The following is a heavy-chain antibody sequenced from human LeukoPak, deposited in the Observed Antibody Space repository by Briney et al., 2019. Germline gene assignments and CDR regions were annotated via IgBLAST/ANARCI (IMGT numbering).Heavy chain of an antibody. D-gene: IGHD6-6*01. J-gene: IGHJ6*03. CDR2: ISGSGGST. Sequence: PGGSLRLSCAASGFTFSSDAMSWVRQAPGKGLEWVSAISGSGGSTYYADSVKGRCTISRDNSKNTLCLQMNSLRAEDTAVYYCAKDGGIFASSFYYYYYMDVWGKGTTVTVSS. CDR3: AKDGGIFASSFYYYYYMDV. CDR1: GFTFSSDA. V-gene: IGHV3-23*01.